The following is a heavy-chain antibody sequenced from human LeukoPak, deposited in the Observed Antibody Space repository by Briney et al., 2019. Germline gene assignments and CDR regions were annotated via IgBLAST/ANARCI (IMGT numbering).Heavy chain of an antibody. Sequence: GGSLRLSCAASGFTFSSYGMHWVRQAPGKGLEWVAVIWYDGSNKYYADSVKGRFTISRDNSKNTLYLQMNSLRAEDTAVYYCARDHGVVVPGYYYGMDVWGKGTTVTVSS. CDR3: ARDHGVVVPGYYYGMDV. V-gene: IGHV3-33*01. CDR2: IWYDGSNK. CDR1: GFTFSSYG. D-gene: IGHD2-2*01. J-gene: IGHJ6*04.